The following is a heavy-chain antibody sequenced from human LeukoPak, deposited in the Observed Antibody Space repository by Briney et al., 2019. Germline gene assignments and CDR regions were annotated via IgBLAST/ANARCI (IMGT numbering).Heavy chain of an antibody. CDR1: GFTFSSYG. D-gene: IGHD3-3*01. V-gene: IGHV3-30*02. Sequence: GGSLRLSCAASGFTFSSYGMHWVRQAPGKGLEWVAFIRYDGSNKYYADSVKGRFTISRDNSKNTLYLQMNSLRAEDTAVYYCAKGPVGTIFGVVNGPDYWGQGTLVTVSS. CDR2: IRYDGSNK. CDR3: AKGPVGTIFGVVNGPDY. J-gene: IGHJ4*02.